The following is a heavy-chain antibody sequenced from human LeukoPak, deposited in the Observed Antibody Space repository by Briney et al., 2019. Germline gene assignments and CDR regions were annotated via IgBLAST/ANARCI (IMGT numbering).Heavy chain of an antibody. CDR2: ISSTSGSTI. CDR3: ARRYCSSISCLLDY. J-gene: IGHJ4*02. Sequence: GGSLRLSCAASGFTFSSYEMNWVRQAPGKGLEWVSYISSTSGSTIYYADSVKGRFTISRDNAKNSVYLQMNSLRAEDTAVYYCARRYCSSISCLLDYWGQGTLVTVSS. CDR1: GFTFSSYE. D-gene: IGHD2-2*01. V-gene: IGHV3-48*03.